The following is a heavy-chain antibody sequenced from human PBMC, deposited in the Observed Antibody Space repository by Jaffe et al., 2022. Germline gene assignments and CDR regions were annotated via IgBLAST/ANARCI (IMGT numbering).Heavy chain of an antibody. CDR3: ARDMRCSGGSCYSHQGRFAFDI. V-gene: IGHV1-2*06. Sequence: QVQLVQSGAEVKKPGASVKVSCKASGYTFTGYYMHWVRQAPGQGLEWMGRINPNSGGTNYAQKFQGRVTMTRDTSISTAYMELSRLRSDDTAVYYCARDMRCSGGSCYSHQGRFAFDIWGQGTMVTVSS. CDR1: GYTFTGYY. CDR2: INPNSGGT. D-gene: IGHD2-15*01. J-gene: IGHJ3*02.